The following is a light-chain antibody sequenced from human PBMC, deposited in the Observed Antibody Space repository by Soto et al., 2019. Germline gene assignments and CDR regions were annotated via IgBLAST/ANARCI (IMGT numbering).Light chain of an antibody. CDR3: QQYYSYPRT. CDR1: QGIGND. CDR2: ATS. Sequence: QITQSPSSLSAAVGYRFTITFRPSQGIGNDLGWYQQKPGKAPKRLIYATSSLQSGVPSRFSGSGSGTDFTLTISCLQSEDFATYYCQQYYSYPRTFGQGAKV. J-gene: IGKJ1*01. V-gene: IGKV1-17*01.